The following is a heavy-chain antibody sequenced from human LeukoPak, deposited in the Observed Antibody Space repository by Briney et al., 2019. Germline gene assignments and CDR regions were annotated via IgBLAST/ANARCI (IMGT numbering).Heavy chain of an antibody. V-gene: IGHV3-23*01. CDR3: ARVTSGITGGTYYYYYMDV. D-gene: IGHD6-13*01. CDR2: IFPSGGEI. J-gene: IGHJ6*03. Sequence: GGSLRLSCAASGFTFSTFAMIWVRQPPGKGLEWVSSIFPSGGEIHYADSVRGRFTISRDNSKSTLSLQMNSLRAEDTAVYYCARVTSGITGGTYYYYYMDVWGKGTTVTVSS. CDR1: GFTFSTFA.